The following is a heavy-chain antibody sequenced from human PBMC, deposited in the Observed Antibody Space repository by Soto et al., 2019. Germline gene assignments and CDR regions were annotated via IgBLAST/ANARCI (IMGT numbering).Heavy chain of an antibody. Sequence: GASVTVSCKASVYTFTSYAMHWVRQAPGQRLEWMGWINAGNGNTKYSQKFQGRVTITRDTSASTAYMELSSLRSEDTAVYYCARQVSWEYYYYYGMDVWGQGTTVTVSS. CDR1: VYTFTSYA. CDR3: ARQVSWEYYYYYGMDV. J-gene: IGHJ6*02. V-gene: IGHV1-3*01. D-gene: IGHD6-13*01. CDR2: INAGNGNT.